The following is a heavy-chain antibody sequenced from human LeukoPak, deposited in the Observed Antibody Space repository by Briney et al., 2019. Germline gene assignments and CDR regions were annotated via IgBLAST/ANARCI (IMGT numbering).Heavy chain of an antibody. D-gene: IGHD1-26*01. CDR1: GGSIRSYY. Sequence: PSETLSLTCDVSGGSIRSYYWGWVRQPAGKGLEWIGRIYTTGTTNFNPSLKSRLTMSVDTSKNQFSLKLTSVTAADTAVYFCARQGYTASYYFLDFWSQGTLDTVSS. CDR3: ARQGYTASYYFLDF. V-gene: IGHV4-4*07. CDR2: IYTTGTT. J-gene: IGHJ4*02.